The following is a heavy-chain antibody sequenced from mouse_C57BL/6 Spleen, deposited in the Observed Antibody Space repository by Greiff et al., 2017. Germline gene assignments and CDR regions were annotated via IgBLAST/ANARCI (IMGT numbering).Heavy chain of an antibody. Sequence: VQLQQPGAELVRPGTSVKLSCKASGYTFTSYWMHWVKQRPGQGLEWIGVIDPSDSYTNYNQKFKGKATLTVDTSSSTAYMQLSSLTSEDSAVYYCARYGAAEAGGYAMDYWGQGTSVTVSS. CDR2: IDPSDSYT. J-gene: IGHJ4*01. CDR3: ARYGAAEAGGYAMDY. CDR1: GYTFTSYW. D-gene: IGHD3-2*02. V-gene: IGHV1-59*01.